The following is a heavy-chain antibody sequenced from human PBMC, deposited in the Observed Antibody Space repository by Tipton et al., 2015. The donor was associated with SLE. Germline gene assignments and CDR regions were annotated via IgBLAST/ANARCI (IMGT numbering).Heavy chain of an antibody. CDR3: TTGGWQVFDY. V-gene: IGHV4-39*07. CDR2: IYYSGST. CDR1: GGSISSSSYY. D-gene: IGHD5-24*01. J-gene: IGHJ4*02. Sequence: TLSLTCTVSGGSISSSSYYWGWIRQPPGKGLEWIGSIYYSGSTYYNPSLKSRVTISVDTSKNQFSLKLSSVTAADTAVYYCTTGGWQVFDYWGQGTLVTVSS.